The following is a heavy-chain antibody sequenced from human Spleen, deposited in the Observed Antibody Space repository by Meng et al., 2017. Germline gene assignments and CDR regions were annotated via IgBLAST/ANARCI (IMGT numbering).Heavy chain of an antibody. CDR2: IYYSGST. V-gene: IGHV4-39*07. J-gene: IGHJ2*01. CDR3: ARGYYYGLHFDL. D-gene: IGHD3-10*01. Sequence: ESLKISCTVSGGSISSSSYYWGWIRQPPGKGLEWIGSIYYSGSTYYNPSLKSRVTISVDTSKNQFSLKLSSVTAADTAVYYCARGYYYGLHFDLWGRGTLVTVSS. CDR1: GGSISSSSYY.